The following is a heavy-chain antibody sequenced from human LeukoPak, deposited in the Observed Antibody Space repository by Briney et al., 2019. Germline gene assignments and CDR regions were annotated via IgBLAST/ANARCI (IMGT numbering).Heavy chain of an antibody. V-gene: IGHV1-2*02. CDR1: GYTFIAYH. J-gene: IGHJ4*02. CDR2: INPNSGAT. CDR3: ARDGASSSSFYLDY. Sequence: ASVKVSCKASGYTFIAYHLYWVRQAPGQGLEWMGWINPNSGATKYAQKFQARVTMTRDTSISTAYMELTSLRSDDTAVYFCARDGASSSSFYLDYWGQGTLVTVSS. D-gene: IGHD6-6*01.